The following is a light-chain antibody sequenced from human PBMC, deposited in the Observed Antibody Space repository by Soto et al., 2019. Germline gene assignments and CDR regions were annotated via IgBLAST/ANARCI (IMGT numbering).Light chain of an antibody. CDR3: QNYKSLSRRFGRA. CDR2: AAS. CDR1: QGINSY. V-gene: IGKV1-27*01. Sequence: DVQLTQSPSSLSASVGDRISITCRASQGINSYVAWYQQKPGRSPTILIYAASTLESWVPSRFSGSGSDTDLTLTISGLQPEDAGIYYCQNYKSLSRRFGRAFGQGTKVEIE. J-gene: IGKJ1*01.